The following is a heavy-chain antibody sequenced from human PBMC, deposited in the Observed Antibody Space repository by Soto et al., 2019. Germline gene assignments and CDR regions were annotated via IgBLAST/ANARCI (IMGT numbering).Heavy chain of an antibody. CDR2: IYYSGST. J-gene: IGHJ4*02. CDR3: ARHEGHDILTGPFYH. Sequence: ETLSLTCTVSGGSISSSSYYWGWIRQPPGKGLEWIGSIYYSGSTYYNPSLKSRVTISVDTSKNQFSLKLSSVTAADTAVYYCARHEGHDILTGPFYHWGQGTLVTVSS. V-gene: IGHV4-39*01. D-gene: IGHD3-9*01. CDR1: GGSISSSSYY.